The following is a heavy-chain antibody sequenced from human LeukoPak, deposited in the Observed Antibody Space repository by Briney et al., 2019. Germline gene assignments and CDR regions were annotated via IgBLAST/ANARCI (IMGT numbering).Heavy chain of an antibody. CDR3: ARGHRRARLLSLGYFDY. Sequence: ASVKVSCKASGYTFTSYYMHWVRQAPGQGLEWMGIINPSGGSTSYAQKFQGRVTMTRDTSTSTVYVELSSLRSEDTAVYYCARGHRRARLLSLGYFDYWGQGTLVTVSS. J-gene: IGHJ4*02. CDR1: GYTFTSYY. D-gene: IGHD2-21*02. V-gene: IGHV1-46*01. CDR2: INPSGGST.